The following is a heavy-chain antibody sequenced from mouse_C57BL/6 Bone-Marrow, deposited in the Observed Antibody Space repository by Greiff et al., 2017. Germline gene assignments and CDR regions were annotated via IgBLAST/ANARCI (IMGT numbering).Heavy chain of an antibody. D-gene: IGHD2-5*01. J-gene: IGHJ1*03. CDR3: TRDHYSNYLWYFDV. Sequence: EVQGVESGEGLVKPGGSLKLSCAASGFTFSSYAMSWVRQTPEKRLEWVAYISSGGDYIYYADTVKGRFTISRDNARNTLYLQMSSLKSEDTAMYYCTRDHYSNYLWYFDVWGTGTTVTVSS. CDR1: GFTFSSYA. CDR2: ISSGGDYI. V-gene: IGHV5-9-1*02.